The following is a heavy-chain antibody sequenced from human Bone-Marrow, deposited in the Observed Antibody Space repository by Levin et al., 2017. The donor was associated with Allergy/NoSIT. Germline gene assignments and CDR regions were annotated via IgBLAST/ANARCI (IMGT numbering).Heavy chain of an antibody. Sequence: PVASVKVSCKASGYTFTSYDINWVRQATGQGLEWMGWMNPNSGNTGYAQKFQGRVTMTRNTSISTAYMELSSLRSEDTAVYYCARGPISVVVVAATRFDYWGQGTLVTVSS. J-gene: IGHJ4*02. D-gene: IGHD2-15*01. CDR3: ARGPISVVVVAATRFDY. V-gene: IGHV1-8*01. CDR1: GYTFTSYD. CDR2: MNPNSGNT.